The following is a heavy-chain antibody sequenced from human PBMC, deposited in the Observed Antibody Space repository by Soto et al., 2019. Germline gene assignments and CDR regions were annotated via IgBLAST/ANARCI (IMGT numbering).Heavy chain of an antibody. CDR2: IGSGGDT. V-gene: IGHV3-13*01. D-gene: IGHD3-9*01. CDR3: TRKTLPTGMEV. CDR1: GFTLSSYD. J-gene: IGHJ6*02. Sequence: EVQLVESGGGLVQPGGSLRLSCEASGFTLSSYDIHWVRQATGEGLAWVSGIGSGGDTHYADSVKGRFIISREDGKNSLYLQMNNLRVGDTAVYYCTRKTLPTGMEVWGQGATVTVSS.